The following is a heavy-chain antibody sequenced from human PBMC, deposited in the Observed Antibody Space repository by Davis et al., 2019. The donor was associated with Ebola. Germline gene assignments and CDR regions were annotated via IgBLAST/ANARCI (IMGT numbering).Heavy chain of an antibody. V-gene: IGHV3-7*01. CDR2: IKQDGSEK. J-gene: IGHJ4*02. Sequence: GESLKISCAASGFTFSSYWMSWVRQAPGKGLEWAANIKQDGSEKYYVDSVKGRFTISRDNAKNSLYLQMNSLRAEDTAVYYCATHVLGLLPVWGQGTLVTVSS. CDR3: ATHVLGLLPV. CDR1: GFTFSSYW. D-gene: IGHD3-22*01.